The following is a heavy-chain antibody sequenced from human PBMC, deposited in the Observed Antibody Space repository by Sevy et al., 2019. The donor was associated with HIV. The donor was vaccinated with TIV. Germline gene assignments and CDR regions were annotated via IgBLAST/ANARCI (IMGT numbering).Heavy chain of an antibody. Sequence: GGSLRLSCAASGFTFGSYAINWVRQAPGKGLEWVSAISGSGGSTYYPDSVKGRFTISRNDSKNTLYLQMNNLRVEDTAVYYCAKGLSVTSYYYGMDVWGQGTTVTVSS. V-gene: IGHV3-23*01. J-gene: IGHJ6*02. CDR1: GFTFGSYA. CDR2: ISGSGGST. CDR3: AKGLSVTSYYYGMDV. D-gene: IGHD4-17*01.